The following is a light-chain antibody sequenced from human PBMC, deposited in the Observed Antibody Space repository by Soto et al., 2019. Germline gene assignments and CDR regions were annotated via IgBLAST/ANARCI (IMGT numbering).Light chain of an antibody. CDR2: DVS. V-gene: IGLV2-14*01. CDR3: SSYTRSSTYV. CDR1: SSEVGGYNY. Sequence: QSVLTQPASLSGSPGQSITISCTGTSSEVGGYNYVSWYRQHPGRAPKLMIYDVSNRPSGVFNRFSGSKSGNTASLTISGLQAEDEADYYCSSYTRSSTYVFGTGTKVTVL. J-gene: IGLJ1*01.